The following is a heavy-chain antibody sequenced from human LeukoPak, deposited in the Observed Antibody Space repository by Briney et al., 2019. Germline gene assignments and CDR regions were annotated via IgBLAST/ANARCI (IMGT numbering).Heavy chain of an antibody. V-gene: IGHV4-59*01. CDR3: AREGHGNFDY. Sequence: SETLSLTCTVSGGSISSYYWSWIRQPPGKGLEWIGYIYYSGSTNYNPSLKSRVTISVDTSKNQFSLKLSSVTAADTAVYYCAREGHGNFDYWGQGTLVTVSS. D-gene: IGHD2-21*01. CDR1: GGSISSYY. J-gene: IGHJ4*02. CDR2: IYYSGST.